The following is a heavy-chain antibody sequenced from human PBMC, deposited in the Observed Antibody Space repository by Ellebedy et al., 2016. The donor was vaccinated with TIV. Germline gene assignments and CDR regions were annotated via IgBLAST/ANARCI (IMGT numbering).Heavy chain of an antibody. V-gene: IGHV5-51*01. Sequence: GESLKIPCKGSGYSFNDYWIAWVRQMPGKGLEWMGIIYTADSDVRYSPSFQGQVTLSADKSLSTAFLQWSSRKAADTAIYEWARRSNWHSFDYWGQGTLVTVSS. CDR2: IYTADSDV. J-gene: IGHJ4*02. CDR3: ARRSNWHSFDY. D-gene: IGHD6-13*01. CDR1: GYSFNDYW.